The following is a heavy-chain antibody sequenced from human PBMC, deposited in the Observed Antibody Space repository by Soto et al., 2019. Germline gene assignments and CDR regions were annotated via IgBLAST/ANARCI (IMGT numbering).Heavy chain of an antibody. CDR2: ISGSGGST. D-gene: IGHD1-26*01. J-gene: IGHJ6*02. V-gene: IGHV3-23*01. CDR3: ATYSGNYERYGVYYGMDV. CDR1: GFTFSNYA. Sequence: GGSLRLSCAASGFTFSNYAISWVRQAPGKGLEWVSSISGSGGSTYYADSVKGRFTISRDNSKNTLYLQMNSLRAEDTAVYYCATYSGNYERYGVYYGMDVWGQGTTVTV.